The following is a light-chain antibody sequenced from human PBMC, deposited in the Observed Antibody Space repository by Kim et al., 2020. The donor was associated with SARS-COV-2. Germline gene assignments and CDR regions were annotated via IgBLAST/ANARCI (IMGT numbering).Light chain of an antibody. CDR1: TSNIGGNS. J-gene: IGLJ3*02. CDR3: GTWDDTLEVWL. V-gene: IGLV1-44*01. Sequence: GQRVTISCSGSTSNIGGNSVNWYQQFPGTAPKLFVDTNNRRPSGVPDLVSASKSGTSASLAISGLQSEDEADYYCGTWDDTLEVWLFGGGTQLTVL. CDR2: TNN.